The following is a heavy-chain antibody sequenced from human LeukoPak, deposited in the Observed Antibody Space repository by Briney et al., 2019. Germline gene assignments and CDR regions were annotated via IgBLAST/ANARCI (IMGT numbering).Heavy chain of an antibody. CDR1: GGSFSGYY. D-gene: IGHD5-12*01. CDR2: INHSGST. J-gene: IGHJ4*02. Sequence: SETLSLTCAVYGGSFSGYYWSWVRQPPGKGLEWIGEINHSGSTNYNPSLKSRVTTSVDTSKNQFSLKLSSVTAADTAVYYCARGGYSGLTHWGQGTLVTVSS. V-gene: IGHV4-34*01. CDR3: ARGGYSGLTH.